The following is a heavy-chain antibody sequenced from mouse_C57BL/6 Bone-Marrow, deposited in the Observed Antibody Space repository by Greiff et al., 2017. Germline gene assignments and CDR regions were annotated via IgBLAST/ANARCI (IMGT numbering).Heavy chain of an antibody. CDR2: IDPSDSYT. D-gene: IGHD1-1*01. Sequence: VQLQQPGAELVKPGASVKLSCKASGYTFTSYWMQWVKQRPGQGLAWIGEIDPSDSYTNYNQKFKGKATLTVDTSSSTAYMQLSSLTSEDSAVYYCAREGTTVVAGDFDYWGQGTTLTVSS. J-gene: IGHJ2*01. CDR1: GYTFTSYW. CDR3: AREGTTVVAGDFDY. V-gene: IGHV1-50*01.